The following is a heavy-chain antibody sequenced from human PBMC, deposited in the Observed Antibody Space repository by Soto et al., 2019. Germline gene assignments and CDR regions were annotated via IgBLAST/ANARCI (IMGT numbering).Heavy chain of an antibody. CDR2: INPSDGST. D-gene: IGHD6-13*01. Sequence: SAEVCCEASGDRFARYYVYWVRQAPGQGLEWMGIINPSDGSTSYAQKFQGRVPMTRDTSTSTVYMELSSLRSEDTGVFYCATQRGGIAVAVAHWGEGTPVPVSS. J-gene: IGHJ4*02. CDR3: ATQRGGIAVAVAH. V-gene: IGHV1-46*01. CDR1: GDRFARYY.